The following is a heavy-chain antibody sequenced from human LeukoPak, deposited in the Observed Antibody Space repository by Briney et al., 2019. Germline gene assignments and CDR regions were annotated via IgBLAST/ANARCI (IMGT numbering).Heavy chain of an antibody. CDR1: GGSFSGYY. J-gene: IGHJ4*02. CDR3: AKVALYSGSRHSNPIDDY. CDR2: INHSGST. V-gene: IGHV4-34*01. D-gene: IGHD1-26*01. Sequence: SETLSLTCAVYGGSFSGYYWSWIRQPPGKGLEWIGEINHSGSTNYNPSLKSRVTISVDTSKNQFSLKLSSVTAADTAVYYCAKVALYSGSRHSNPIDDYWGQGTLVTVSS.